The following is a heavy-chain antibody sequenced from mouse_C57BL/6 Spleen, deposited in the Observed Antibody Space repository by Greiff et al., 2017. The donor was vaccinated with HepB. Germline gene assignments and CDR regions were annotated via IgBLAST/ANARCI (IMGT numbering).Heavy chain of an antibody. CDR1: GYAFSSYW. V-gene: IGHV1-82*01. CDR2: IYPGDGDT. Sequence: QVQLQQSGPELVKPGASVKISCKASGYAFSSYWMNWVKQRPGKGLEWIGRIYPGDGDTNYNGKFKGKATLTADKSSSTAYMQLSSLTSDDSAVYFCARSGITTVGYFDVWGTGTTVTVSS. CDR3: ARSGITTVGYFDV. J-gene: IGHJ1*03. D-gene: IGHD1-1*01.